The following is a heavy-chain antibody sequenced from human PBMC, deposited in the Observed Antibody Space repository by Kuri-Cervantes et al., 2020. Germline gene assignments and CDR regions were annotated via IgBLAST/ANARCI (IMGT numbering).Heavy chain of an antibody. CDR2: IYHSGST. CDR1: GGSISSSNW. J-gene: IGHJ4*02. V-gene: IGHV4-4*02. Sequence: SETLSLTCAVSGGSISSSNWWSWVRQPPGKGLEWIGEIYHSGSTNYNPSLKSRVTISVDTSKNQFSLKLSPVTAADTAVYYCTRGMGRLTVVKIDYWGQGTLVTVSS. CDR3: TRGMGRLTVVKIDY. D-gene: IGHD4-23*01.